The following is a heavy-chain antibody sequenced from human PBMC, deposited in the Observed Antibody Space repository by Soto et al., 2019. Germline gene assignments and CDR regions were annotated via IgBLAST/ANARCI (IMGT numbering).Heavy chain of an antibody. Sequence: ASVKVSCKASGYTFTGYYMHWVRQAPGQGLEWMGIINPSGGSTSYAQKFQGRVTITADESTSTAYMELSSLRSEDTAVYYCARELCAGECRPRRDTVILAGYYYGMDVWGQGTTVTVSS. CDR1: GYTFTGYY. J-gene: IGHJ6*02. CDR3: ARELCAGECRPRRDTVILAGYYYGMDV. CDR2: INPSGGST. D-gene: IGHD4-4*01. V-gene: IGHV1-46*01.